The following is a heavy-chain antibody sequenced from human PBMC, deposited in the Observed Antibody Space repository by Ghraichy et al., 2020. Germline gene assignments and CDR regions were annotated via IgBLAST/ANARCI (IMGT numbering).Heavy chain of an antibody. CDR3: GRTVAGFGRGNWFHP. J-gene: IGHJ5*02. Sequence: SETLSLTCTVSGGSISSSSYYWGWIRQPPGKGLEWIGSIYYSGSTYYNPSLKSRVTISEDTSKNQFSLKLSSVTAADTAVYYCGRTVAGFGRGNWFHPWGQGTLVTVSS. CDR1: GGSISSSSYY. CDR2: IYYSGST. D-gene: IGHD6-19*01. V-gene: IGHV4-39*01.